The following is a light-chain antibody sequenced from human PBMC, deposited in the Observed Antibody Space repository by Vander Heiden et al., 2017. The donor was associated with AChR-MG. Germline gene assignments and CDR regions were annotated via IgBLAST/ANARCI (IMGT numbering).Light chain of an antibody. Sequence: QTVVTQKTSFSVSPGRTVTLTCGLGSGSGSTSYYPSWYQQTPVQAARTLIYSTSTRSSGVPERFSGSILGNKAALTITVAHADDECDYYCVLYMGGGISVFGGGTKLTVL. J-gene: IGLJ3*02. CDR1: SGSGSTSYY. CDR3: VLYMGGGISV. V-gene: IGLV8-61*01. CDR2: STS.